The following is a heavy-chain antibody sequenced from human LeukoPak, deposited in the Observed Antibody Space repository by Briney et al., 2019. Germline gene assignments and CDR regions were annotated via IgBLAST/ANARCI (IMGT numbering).Heavy chain of an antibody. Sequence: SETLSLICTVSGGSVSSGSYYWSWIRQPPGKGLEWIGEINHSGSTNYNPSLKSRVTISVDTSKNQFSLKLSSVTAADTAVYYCARGNYGYAWGQGTLVTVSS. CDR2: INHSGST. CDR3: ARGNYGYA. V-gene: IGHV4-61*01. J-gene: IGHJ4*02. CDR1: GGSVSSGSYY. D-gene: IGHD5-18*01.